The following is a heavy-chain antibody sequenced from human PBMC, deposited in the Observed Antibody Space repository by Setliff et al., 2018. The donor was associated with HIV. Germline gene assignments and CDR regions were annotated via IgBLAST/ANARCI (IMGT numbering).Heavy chain of an antibody. V-gene: IGHV1-46*01. Sequence: ASVKVSCKASGYSFSSYYVHWVRQAPGQGLEWMGIVNPRGGKANYAQRFHGRLTVTTDTSTSTVYMELRLLTSDDTAIYYCAREGHVVTPGSSEFDPWGQGTLVTVSS. CDR1: GYSFSSYY. J-gene: IGHJ5*02. D-gene: IGHD2-15*01. CDR3: AREGHVVTPGSSEFDP. CDR2: VNPRGGKA.